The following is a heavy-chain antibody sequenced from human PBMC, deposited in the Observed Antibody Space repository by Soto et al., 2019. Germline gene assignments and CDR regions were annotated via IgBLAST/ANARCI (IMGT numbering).Heavy chain of an antibody. D-gene: IGHD3-3*01. Sequence: PVGSLRLSCAASGFTFSSYAMHWVRQAPGKGLEWVAVISYDGSNKYYADSVKGRFTISRDNSKNTLYLQMNSLRAEDTAVYYCAREKVKGHRSITILGVVIIRSMDVWGQGTTVTVSS. V-gene: IGHV3-30-3*01. J-gene: IGHJ6*02. CDR3: AREKVKGHRSITILGVVIIRSMDV. CDR2: ISYDGSNK. CDR1: GFTFSSYA.